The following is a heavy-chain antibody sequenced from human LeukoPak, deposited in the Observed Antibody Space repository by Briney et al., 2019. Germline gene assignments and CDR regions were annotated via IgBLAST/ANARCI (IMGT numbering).Heavy chain of an antibody. Sequence: SETLSLTCTVSGYSISSGYYWGWIRQSPGKGLEWIGSMFHSGSTYYNPSLKSRVSISVDTSKNQFSLKVTSLTAADTAVYYCARDGGGRLEYYFDYWGQGTLVSVSS. D-gene: IGHD3-3*01. CDR1: GYSISSGYY. J-gene: IGHJ4*01. CDR2: MFHSGST. V-gene: IGHV4-38-2*02. CDR3: ARDGGGRLEYYFDY.